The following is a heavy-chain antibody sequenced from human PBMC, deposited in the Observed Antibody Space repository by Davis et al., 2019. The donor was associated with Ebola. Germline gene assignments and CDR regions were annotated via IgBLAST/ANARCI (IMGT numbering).Heavy chain of an antibody. Sequence: ASVKVSCKASGYTFTGYYMHWVRQAPGQGLEWMGWINPNSGGTNYAQKFQGRVTMTRDTSISTAYMELSRLRSDDTAVYYCARATTNFGVAKSPVAGGYYYYMDVWGKGTTVTVSS. CDR3: ARATTNFGVAKSPVAGGYYYYMDV. J-gene: IGHJ6*03. CDR2: INPNSGGT. CDR1: GYTFTGYY. V-gene: IGHV1-2*02. D-gene: IGHD3-3*01.